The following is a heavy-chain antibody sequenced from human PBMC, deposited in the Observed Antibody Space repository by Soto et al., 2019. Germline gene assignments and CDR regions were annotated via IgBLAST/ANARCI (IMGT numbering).Heavy chain of an antibody. D-gene: IGHD3-3*01. J-gene: IGHJ4*02. CDR3: AKRGIFGVVTGPYFDY. CDR1: GWSFSGYY. CDR2: INHSGST. V-gene: IGHV4-34*01. Sequence: PSETLPLTCAFYGWSFSGYYWSWIRQPPGKGLEWIGEINHSGSTNYNPSLKSRVTISVDTSKNQFSLKLSSVTAADTAVYYCAKRGIFGVVTGPYFDYWGQGTLVTVSS.